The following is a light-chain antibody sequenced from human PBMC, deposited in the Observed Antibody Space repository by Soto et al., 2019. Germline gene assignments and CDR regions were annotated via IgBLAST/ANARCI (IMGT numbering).Light chain of an antibody. V-gene: IGLV2-14*01. CDR1: SSNVGDGDF. J-gene: IGLJ3*02. CDR3: CSYTRSYTWV. Sequence: SALLHPAPVSGSPRQSITISSTGTSSNVGDGDFVSWYQQRPGNAPKLMIYKVSNRPSGVSNRSSGSKSGNTASLTISGLQAEDEADYYCCSYTRSYTWVFGGGTQLTVL. CDR2: KVS.